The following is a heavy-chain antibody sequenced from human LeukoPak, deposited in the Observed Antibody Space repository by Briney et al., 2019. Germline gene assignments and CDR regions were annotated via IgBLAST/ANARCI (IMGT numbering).Heavy chain of an antibody. CDR3: ARDDKRSGALDP. CDR1: GFTVSSNY. J-gene: IGHJ5*02. CDR2: IYSGGST. Sequence: GGSLRLSCAASGFTVSSNYMSWVRQAPGKGLEWVSVIYSGGSTYYADSVKGRFTISRDNSKDTLYLQMNSLRAEDTAVYYCARDDKRSGALDPWGQGTLVTVSS. V-gene: IGHV3-53*01. D-gene: IGHD2-15*01.